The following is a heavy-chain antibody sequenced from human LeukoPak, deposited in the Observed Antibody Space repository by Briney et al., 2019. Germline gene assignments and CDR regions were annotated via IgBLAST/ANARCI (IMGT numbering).Heavy chain of an antibody. CDR1: GYTFTSYG. CDR3: SGSLVASYYFDY. Sequence: ASVKVSCKASGYTFTSYGISWVRQAPGQGLEWMGWISTYNADTDYAQNLQGRVTMTRDTSTSTVYMELSSLRSEDTAVYYCSGSLVASYYFDYWGQGTLVTVSS. CDR2: ISTYNADT. V-gene: IGHV1-18*01. D-gene: IGHD6-6*01. J-gene: IGHJ4*02.